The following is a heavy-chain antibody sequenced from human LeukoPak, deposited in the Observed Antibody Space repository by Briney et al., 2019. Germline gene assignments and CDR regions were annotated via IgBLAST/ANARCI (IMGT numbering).Heavy chain of an antibody. CDR1: GYTFNTDY. CDR2: IYPRDGST. Sequence: ASVKVSCKASGYTFNTDYFHWVRQAPGQGLEWMGMIYPRDGSTSYAQKFQGRVTVTRDTSTSTVHMELSGLRSEDTAVYYCARDQEGFDYWGQGTLVTVSS. V-gene: IGHV1-46*02. CDR3: ARDQEGFDY. J-gene: IGHJ4*02.